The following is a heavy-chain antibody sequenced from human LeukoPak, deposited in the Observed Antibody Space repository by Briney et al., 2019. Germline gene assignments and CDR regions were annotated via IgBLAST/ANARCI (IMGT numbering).Heavy chain of an antibody. V-gene: IGHV1-2*06. CDR3: ATTSGYFYY. CDR2: INPSSGDT. J-gene: IGHJ4*02. Sequence: ASVKVSYKASAYTFTDYYVHWVRQATGQGLEWMGRINPSSGDTNYAQNFQGRVTMTRDTSISTAYMELSRLRSDDTAVYYCATTSGYFYYWGQGTLVTVSS. CDR1: AYTFTDYY. D-gene: IGHD1-26*01.